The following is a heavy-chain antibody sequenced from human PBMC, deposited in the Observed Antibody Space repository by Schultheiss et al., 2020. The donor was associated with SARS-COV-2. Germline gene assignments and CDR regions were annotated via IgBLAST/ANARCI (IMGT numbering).Heavy chain of an antibody. V-gene: IGHV3-30*04. D-gene: IGHD5-12*01. CDR3: ARDSGYDLKGDFDY. J-gene: IGHJ4*02. CDR2: ISYDGSSK. Sequence: GGSLRLSCEASGFTSSGYAMHWVRQAPGKGLEWVAVISYDGSSKYYADSVKGRYTISRDNSRDTLYLQMNSLRPEDTAVYYCARDSGYDLKGDFDYWGQGTLVTVSS. CDR1: GFTSSGYA.